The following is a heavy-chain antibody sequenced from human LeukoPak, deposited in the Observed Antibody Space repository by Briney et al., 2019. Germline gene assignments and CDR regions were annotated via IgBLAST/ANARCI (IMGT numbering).Heavy chain of an antibody. CDR3: ARDFSYYYGSGSDYNVGFDY. CDR1: GYFISSAYY. J-gene: IGHJ4*02. CDR2: ILYGGRT. Sequence: SETLSLTCTVSGYFISSAYYWGWIRQPPGKGLEWIGSILYGGRTSYNPSLKSRVTISIDTSKNQFSLKLSSVTAADTAVYYCARDFSYYYGSGSDYNVGFDYWGQGVLVTVSS. V-gene: IGHV4-38-2*02. D-gene: IGHD3-10*01.